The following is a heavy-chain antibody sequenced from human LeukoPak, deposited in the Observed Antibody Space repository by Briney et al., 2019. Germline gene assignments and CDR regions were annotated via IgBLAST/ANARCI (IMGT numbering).Heavy chain of an antibody. J-gene: IGHJ4*02. V-gene: IGHV3-30*18. CDR2: ISYDGSNK. CDR3: AKTVEQLEPYYFDY. D-gene: IGHD6-13*01. Sequence: GRSLRLSCAASGFTFSSYGMHWVRQAPGKGLEWVAVISYDGSNKYYADSVKGRFTISRDNSKNTLYLQINSLRAEDTAVYHCAKTVEQLEPYYFDYWGQGTLVTVSS. CDR1: GFTFSSYG.